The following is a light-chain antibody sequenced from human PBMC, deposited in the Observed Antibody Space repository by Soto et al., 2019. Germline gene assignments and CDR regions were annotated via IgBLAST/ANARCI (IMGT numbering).Light chain of an antibody. V-gene: IGKV1-5*03. J-gene: IGKJ1*01. CDR2: KAS. Sequence: DIQMTQSPSTLSASVGDRVTITCRASQSISSWLAWYQQNPGKAPKLLIYKASSLESGVPSRFSGSGSGTEFTLTISSLQPDDFATYYCQQYNSYWTFGQGTK. CDR3: QQYNSYWT. CDR1: QSISSW.